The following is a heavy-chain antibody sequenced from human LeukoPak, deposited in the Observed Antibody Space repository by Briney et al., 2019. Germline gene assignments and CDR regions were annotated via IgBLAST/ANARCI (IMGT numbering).Heavy chain of an antibody. CDR2: INPNSGGT. D-gene: IGHD6-13*01. CDR3: AREEVGSSWYFYYGMDV. J-gene: IGHJ6*02. Sequence: ASVKVSCTASGYTFTGYYMHWVRQAPGQGLEWMGRINPNSGGTNYAQKFQGRVTMTRDTSISTAYMELSRLRSDDTAVYYCAREEVGSSWYFYYGMDVWGQGTTVTVSS. CDR1: GYTFTGYY. V-gene: IGHV1-2*06.